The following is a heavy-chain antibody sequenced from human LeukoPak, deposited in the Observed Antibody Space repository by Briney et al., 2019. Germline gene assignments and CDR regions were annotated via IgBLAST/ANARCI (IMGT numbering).Heavy chain of an antibody. Sequence: SETLSLTCTVSGGSISSYYWSWIRQPPGKGLEWIAYISDIGSINYNPSLKSRVTISLDTSKNQFSLKLSSVTVADTAVYYCAGHHPRNTVDFWGQGTLVAVSS. J-gene: IGHJ4*02. CDR3: AGHHPRNTVDF. CDR2: ISDIGSI. CDR1: GGSISSYY. V-gene: IGHV4-59*08. D-gene: IGHD2-8*02.